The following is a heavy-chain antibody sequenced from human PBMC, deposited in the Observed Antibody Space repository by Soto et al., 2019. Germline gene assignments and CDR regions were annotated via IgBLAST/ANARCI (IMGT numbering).Heavy chain of an antibody. CDR3: ARDRWSLRRIAVAGMGLPYWFDP. Sequence: ASVKVSCKASGYTFTSYAMNWVRQAPGQGLGWMGWINTNTGNPTYAQGFTGRFVFSLDTSVSTAYLQICSLKAEDTAVYYCARDRWSLRRIAVAGMGLPYWFDPWGQGTLVTVSS. CDR2: INTNTGNP. D-gene: IGHD6-19*01. V-gene: IGHV7-4-1*01. J-gene: IGHJ5*02. CDR1: GYTFTSYA.